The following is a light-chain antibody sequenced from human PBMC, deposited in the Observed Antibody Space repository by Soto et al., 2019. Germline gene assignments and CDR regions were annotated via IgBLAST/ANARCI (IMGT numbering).Light chain of an antibody. CDR2: WAS. Sequence: DLVMTQSPDSLAVSLGERATINCLSSQSVLYSSSNKSYLVWYQQKVGQPPKRLIYWASTRESGVPDRFSGSGSGTDFTLTISSLQAEDVAVYYCQQYYSTPRTFHQGPKVEIK. V-gene: IGKV4-1*01. CDR3: QQYYSTPRT. CDR1: QSVLYSSSNKSY. J-gene: IGKJ1*01.